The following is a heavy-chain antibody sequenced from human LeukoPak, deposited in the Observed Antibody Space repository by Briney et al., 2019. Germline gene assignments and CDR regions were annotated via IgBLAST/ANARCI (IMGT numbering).Heavy chain of an antibody. V-gene: IGHV5-51*01. Sequence: GESLKISCKGSGYTFTSYWIGWVRQMPGKGLEWMGIIYPGDSDTRYSPSLQGQVTISADKSISTAYLQWSSLKASDTAMYYCAKLSSGYYYYFDYWGRGALVTVSS. CDR3: AKLSSGYYYYFDY. CDR2: IYPGDSDT. D-gene: IGHD3-22*01. J-gene: IGHJ4*02. CDR1: GYTFTSYW.